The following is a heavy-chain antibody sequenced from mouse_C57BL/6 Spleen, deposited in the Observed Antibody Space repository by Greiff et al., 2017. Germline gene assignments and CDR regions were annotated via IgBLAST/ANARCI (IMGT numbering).Heavy chain of an antibody. V-gene: IGHV1-80*01. D-gene: IGHD2-1*01. Sequence: QVQLKESGAELVKPGASVKISCKASGYAFSSYWMNWVKQRPGKGLEWIGQIYPGDGDTNYNGKFKGKATLTADKSSSTAYMQLSSLTSEDSAVYFCARGGDYYGNYAMDYWGQGTSVTVSS. J-gene: IGHJ4*01. CDR1: GYAFSSYW. CDR2: IYPGDGDT. CDR3: ARGGDYYGNYAMDY.